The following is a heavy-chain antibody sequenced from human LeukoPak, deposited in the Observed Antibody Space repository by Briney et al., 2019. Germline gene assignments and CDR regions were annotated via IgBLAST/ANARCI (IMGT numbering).Heavy chain of an antibody. CDR2: IIPIFGTA. D-gene: IGHD2-2*03. J-gene: IGHJ5*02. CDR3: ARVMGIVVVPAANWFGP. CDR1: GGTFSSYA. Sequence: SVKVSCKASGGTFSSYAISWVRQAPGQGLEWMGGIIPIFGTANYAQKFQGRVTITADESTSTAYMELSSLRSEDTAVYYCARVMGIVVVPAANWFGPWGQGTLVTVSS. V-gene: IGHV1-69*13.